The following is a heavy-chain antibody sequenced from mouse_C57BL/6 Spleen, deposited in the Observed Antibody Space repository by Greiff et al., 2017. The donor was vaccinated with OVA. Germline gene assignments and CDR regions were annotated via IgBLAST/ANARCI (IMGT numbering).Heavy chain of an antibody. CDR3: AGPSTTVPYYFDY. CDR1: GYTFTGYW. D-gene: IGHD1-1*01. V-gene: IGHV1-9*01. J-gene: IGHJ2*01. CDR2: ILPGSGST. Sequence: VKLQQSGAELMKPGASVKLSCKATGYTFTGYWIEWVKQRPGHGLEWIGEILPGSGSTNYNEKFKGKATFTADPSSNTAYMQRSSLTTEDSAIYYCAGPSTTVPYYFDYWGQGTTLTVSS.